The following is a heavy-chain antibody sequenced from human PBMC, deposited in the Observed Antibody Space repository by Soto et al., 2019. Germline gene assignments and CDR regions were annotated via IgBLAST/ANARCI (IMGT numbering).Heavy chain of an antibody. Sequence: QVQLVQSGAEVKKPGASVKVSCKASGYTFTSYGISWVRQAPGQGLEWMGWISANNGNTNYAQQPQGRVTMTTDTTTSAAYLELRSLRSDDTAVYYCAMSMTTVTPHPADYWGQGTLVTVSS. CDR1: GYTFTSYG. CDR2: ISANNGNT. D-gene: IGHD4-17*01. V-gene: IGHV1-18*01. J-gene: IGHJ4*02. CDR3: AMSMTTVTPHPADY.